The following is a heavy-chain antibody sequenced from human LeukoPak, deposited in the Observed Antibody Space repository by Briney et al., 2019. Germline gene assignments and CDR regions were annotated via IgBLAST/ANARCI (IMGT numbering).Heavy chain of an antibody. CDR3: ARNVLLWFGERYYFDY. Sequence: GRSLRLSCAASGFTFSSYSMNWVRQAPGKGLEWVSYISSSSSTIYYADSVKGRFTISRDNAKNSLYLQMNSLRDEDTAVYYCARNVLLWFGERYYFDYWGQGTLVTVSS. V-gene: IGHV3-48*02. CDR2: ISSSSSTI. CDR1: GFTFSSYS. D-gene: IGHD3-10*01. J-gene: IGHJ4*02.